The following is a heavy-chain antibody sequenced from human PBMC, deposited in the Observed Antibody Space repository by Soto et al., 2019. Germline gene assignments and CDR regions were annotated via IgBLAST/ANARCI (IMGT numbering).Heavy chain of an antibody. V-gene: IGHV1-18*01. CDR3: ARDPGSSGNDAFDI. CDR1: GYTFTSYG. Sequence: GASVKVSCKASGYTFTSYGISWVRQAPGQGLGWVGWISAYNGNTNYAQKLQGRVTMTTDTSTSTAYMELRSLRSDDTDVYYCARDPGSSGNDAFDIWGQGTMVTVSS. CDR2: ISAYNGNT. J-gene: IGHJ3*02. D-gene: IGHD6-6*01.